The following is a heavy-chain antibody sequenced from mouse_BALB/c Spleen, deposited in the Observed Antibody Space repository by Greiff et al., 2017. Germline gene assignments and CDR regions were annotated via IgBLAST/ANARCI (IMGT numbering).Heavy chain of an antibody. J-gene: IGHJ2*01. V-gene: IGHV5-4*02. D-gene: IGHD1-1*01. CDR3: ARSDYYGSSYDY. Sequence: DVKLVESGGGLVKPGGSLKLSCAASGFTFSDYYMYWVRQTPEKRLEWVATISDGGSYTYYPDSVKGRFTISRDNAKNNLYLQMSSLKSEDTAMYYCARSDYYGSSYDYWGQGTTLTVSS. CDR1: GFTFSDYY. CDR2: ISDGGSYT.